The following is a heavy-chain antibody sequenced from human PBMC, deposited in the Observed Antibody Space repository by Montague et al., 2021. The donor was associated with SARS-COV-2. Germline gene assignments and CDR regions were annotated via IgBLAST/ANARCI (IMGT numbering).Heavy chain of an antibody. CDR1: GGSISSGSYY. CDR2: ISYTGST. CDR3: ARSGDPGTTVTYLY. J-gene: IGHJ4*02. V-gene: IGHV4-39*07. Sequence: SETLSLTCTVSGGSISSGSYYWGWIRQPPGKGLEWIGSISYTGSTYHNPSLKSRVTMPVDTSKNQFSLKLNSVTAADTAVYYCARSGDPGTTVTYLYWGQGTLVTVSS. D-gene: IGHD4-11*01.